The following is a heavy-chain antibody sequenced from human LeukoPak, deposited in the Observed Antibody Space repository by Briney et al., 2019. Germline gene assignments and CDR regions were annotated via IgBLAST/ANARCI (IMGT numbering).Heavy chain of an antibody. Sequence: PSETLSLTCAVYGGSFSGYYWSWIRQPPGKGLEWIGEINHSGSTNYNPSLKSRVTISVDTSKNQFSLKLSSVTAADTAVYYCARQLGYCSGGSCYHRRGAFDIWGQGTMVTVSS. CDR3: ARQLGYCSGGSCYHRRGAFDI. D-gene: IGHD2-15*01. CDR2: INHSGST. CDR1: GGSFSGYY. V-gene: IGHV4-34*01. J-gene: IGHJ3*02.